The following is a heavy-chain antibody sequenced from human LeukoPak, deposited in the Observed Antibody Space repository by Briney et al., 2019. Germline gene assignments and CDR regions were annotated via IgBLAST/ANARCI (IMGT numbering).Heavy chain of an antibody. CDR1: GFTFDDYA. Sequence: RRSLRLSCAASGFTFDDYAIHWVRQAPGKGLEWVSCISWNRGSRGYADSVKGRFTISRDNAKNSLYLQMNSLRAEDMALYYCAKDYYYDSSGPFDYWGQGTLVTVSS. CDR2: ISWNRGSR. J-gene: IGHJ4*02. V-gene: IGHV3-9*03. D-gene: IGHD3-22*01. CDR3: AKDYYYDSSGPFDY.